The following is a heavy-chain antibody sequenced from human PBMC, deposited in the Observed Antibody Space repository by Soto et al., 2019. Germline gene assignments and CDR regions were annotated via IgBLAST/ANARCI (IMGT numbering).Heavy chain of an antibody. CDR3: TFSFYSDFRGLDAFDI. J-gene: IGHJ3*02. V-gene: IGHV3-74*01. CDR1: GFTFRSYW. Sequence: GGSLRLSCAASGFTFRSYWMHWVRQAPGKGLLWVSRINSDGSSTNYADSVKGRFTISRDNAKNTLYLQMNSLRVEDTALYYCTFSFYSDFRGLDAFDIWGQGTMVTVSS. CDR2: INSDGSST. D-gene: IGHD3-16*02.